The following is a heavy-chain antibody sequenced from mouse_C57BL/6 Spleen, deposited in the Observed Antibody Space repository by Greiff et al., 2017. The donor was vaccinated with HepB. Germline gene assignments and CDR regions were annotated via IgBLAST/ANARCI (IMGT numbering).Heavy chain of an antibody. D-gene: IGHD1-1*01. CDR1: GFTFSSYA. CDR2: ISDGGSYT. V-gene: IGHV5-4*01. CDR3: ARDPYYYDGGY. Sequence: EVKLMESGGGLVKPGGSLKLSCAASGFTFSSYAMSWVRQTPEKRLEWVATISDGGSYTYYPDNVKGRFTISRDNAKNNLYLQMSHLKSEDTAMYYCARDPYYYDGGYWGQGTTLTVSS. J-gene: IGHJ2*01.